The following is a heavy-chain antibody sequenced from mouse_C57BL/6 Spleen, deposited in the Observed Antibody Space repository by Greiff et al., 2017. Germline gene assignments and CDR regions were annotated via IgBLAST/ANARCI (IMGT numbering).Heavy chain of an antibody. CDR3: ARRTYGGSYFDY. CDR2: ISGGGGNT. Sequence: EVQVVESGGGLVKPGGSLKLSCAASGFTFSSYTMSWVRQTPEKRLEWVATISGGGGNTYYPDSVKGRFTISRDNAKNTLYLQMSSLRSEDTALYYCARRTYGGSYFDYWGQGTTLTVSS. J-gene: IGHJ2*01. V-gene: IGHV5-9*01. D-gene: IGHD1-1*01. CDR1: GFTFSSYT.